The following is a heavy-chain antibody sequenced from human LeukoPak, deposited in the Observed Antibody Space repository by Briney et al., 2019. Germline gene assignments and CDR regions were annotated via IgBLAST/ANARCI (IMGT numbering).Heavy chain of an antibody. V-gene: IGHV4-59*02. CDR1: GGSVSSYH. J-gene: IGHJ3*02. Sequence: SETLSLTCTVSGGSVSSYHWSWIRQPPGKGLQWIGFIYSSGSTNYNPSLKSRVTISLDTSKNQFSLRVSSVTSADTAVYYCARGNSGYDYAFDIWGQGTMVTVSS. CDR3: ARGNSGYDYAFDI. CDR2: IYSSGST. D-gene: IGHD5-12*01.